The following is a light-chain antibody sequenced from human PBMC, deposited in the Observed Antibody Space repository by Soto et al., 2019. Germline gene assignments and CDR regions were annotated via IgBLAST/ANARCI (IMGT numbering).Light chain of an antibody. J-gene: IGKJ5*01. CDR3: QQLNSYPVS. Sequence: DIQLTQSPSFLSASVGDRVTITCRASQGISSYLAWYQQKPGKAPKLLIYAASTLQSGVPSRFSVSGSGTEFTLTMSSLQPEDFATYCCQQLNSYPVSFGQGTRLVIK. V-gene: IGKV1-9*01. CDR2: AAS. CDR1: QGISSY.